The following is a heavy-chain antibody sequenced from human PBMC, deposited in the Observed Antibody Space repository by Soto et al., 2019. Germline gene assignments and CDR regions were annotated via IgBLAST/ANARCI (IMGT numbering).Heavy chain of an antibody. CDR3: ARLQVCSGGSCYAHNWFDP. CDR1: GGSISSGGYY. CDR2: IYYSGST. V-gene: IGHV4-31*03. Sequence: SETLSLTCTVSGGSISSGGYYWSWIRQHPGKGLEWIGYIYYSGSTYYNPSLKSRVTISVDTSKNQFSLKLSSVTAAETAVYYCARLQVCSGGSCYAHNWFDPWGQGTLVTVSS. D-gene: IGHD2-15*01. J-gene: IGHJ5*02.